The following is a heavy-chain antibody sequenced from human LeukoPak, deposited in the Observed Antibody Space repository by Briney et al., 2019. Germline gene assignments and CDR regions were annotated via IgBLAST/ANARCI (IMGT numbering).Heavy chain of an antibody. CDR1: GFTFSSYG. J-gene: IGHJ4*02. CDR3: ARDLGYYDSSGYYTLGY. D-gene: IGHD3-22*01. Sequence: GGSLRLSCAASGFTFSSYGMHWVRQAPGKGLEWVAFIRYDGSNKYYADSVKGRFTISRDNSKNTLYLQMNSLRAEDTAVYYCARDLGYYDSSGYYTLGYWGQGTLVTVSS. V-gene: IGHV3-30*02. CDR2: IRYDGSNK.